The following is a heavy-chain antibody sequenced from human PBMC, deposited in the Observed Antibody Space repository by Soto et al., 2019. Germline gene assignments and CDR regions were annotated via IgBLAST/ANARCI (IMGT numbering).Heavy chain of an antibody. CDR3: ARDPSAYSSGWLDY. D-gene: IGHD6-19*01. V-gene: IGHV1-69*04. CDR2: IIPILGIA. CDR1: GGTFSSYT. J-gene: IGHJ4*02. Sequence: SVKVSCKASGGTFSSYTISWVRQVPGQGLEWMGRIIPILGIANYAQKFQGRVTITADKSTSTAYMELSSLRSEDTAVYYCARDPSAYSSGWLDYWGQGTLVTVSS.